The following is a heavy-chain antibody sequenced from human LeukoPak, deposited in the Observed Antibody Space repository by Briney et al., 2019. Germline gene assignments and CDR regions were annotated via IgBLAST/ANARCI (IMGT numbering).Heavy chain of an antibody. CDR2: INHSGST. Sequence: PSQTLSLTCAVSGGSISSGGYYWSWIRQPPGKGLEWIGEINHSGSTNYNPSLKSRVTISVDTSKNQFSLKLSSVTAADTAVYYCARGMNQIPGIAAAGSFDYWGQGTLVTVSS. D-gene: IGHD6-13*01. V-gene: IGHV4-30-2*01. CDR1: GGSISSGGYY. CDR3: ARGMNQIPGIAAAGSFDY. J-gene: IGHJ4*02.